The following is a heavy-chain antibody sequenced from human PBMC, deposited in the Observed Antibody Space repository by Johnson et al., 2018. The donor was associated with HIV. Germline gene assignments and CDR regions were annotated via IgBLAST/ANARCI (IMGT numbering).Heavy chain of an antibody. V-gene: IGHV3-23*04. CDR3: AKGKRLTTGTTRGAFDI. D-gene: IGHD1-1*01. Sequence: VQLVESGGGLVQPGGSLRLSCAASGFTFSSYAMSWVRQAPGKGLEWVSAISGSGGRTYYADSVKGRFTISRYNSKNTLYLQMNSLRAEDTAVYYCAKGKRLTTGTTRGAFDIWGQGTMVTVSS. CDR1: GFTFSSYA. J-gene: IGHJ3*02. CDR2: ISGSGGRT.